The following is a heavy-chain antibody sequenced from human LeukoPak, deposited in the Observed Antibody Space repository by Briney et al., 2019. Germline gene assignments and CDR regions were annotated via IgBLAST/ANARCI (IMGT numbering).Heavy chain of an antibody. V-gene: IGHV3-21*01. CDR2: ISSSSSYI. Sequence: GGSLRPSCAASGFTFSSYSMNWVRQAPGKGLEWVSSISSSSSYIYYTDSVKGRFTISRDNDKNSLYMQMNSLRAEDTAVYYCAKGVVVPADPFDYWGQGTLVTVSS. J-gene: IGHJ4*02. D-gene: IGHD2-2*01. CDR1: GFTFSSYS. CDR3: AKGVVVPADPFDY.